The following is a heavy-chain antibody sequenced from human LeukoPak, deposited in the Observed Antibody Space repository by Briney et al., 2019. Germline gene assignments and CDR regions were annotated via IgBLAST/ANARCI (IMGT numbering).Heavy chain of an antibody. J-gene: IGHJ4*02. D-gene: IGHD3-22*01. CDR2: INRDGTTK. V-gene: IGHV3-7*04. CDR3: ARDATYSEGATYYDRLDY. CDR1: TFTFSNYW. Sequence: GGSLRLSCAASTFTFSNYWMTWVRQAPGKGLEWVANINRDGTTKNYVDSVQGRFTISRDNAQSSLYLQMSSLRAEDTAVYFCARDATYSEGATYYDRLDYWGQGAQVTVSS.